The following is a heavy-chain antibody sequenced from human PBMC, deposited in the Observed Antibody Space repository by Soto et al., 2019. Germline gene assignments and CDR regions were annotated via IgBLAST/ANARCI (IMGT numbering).Heavy chain of an antibody. Sequence: EVQLLESGGGLVQPGGSLRLSYAASGFSVSSYGMNWVRQAPGKGLECVSGISNSGTTTYYADSVKGRFTISRDNSKHTLYLLINSLRAEETAVYYCVKDCFGILRLTGPDYWGQGTLVSVSS. CDR1: GFSVSSYG. CDR2: ISNSGTTT. J-gene: IGHJ4*02. D-gene: IGHD3-9*01. CDR3: VKDCFGILRLTGPDY. V-gene: IGHV3-23*01.